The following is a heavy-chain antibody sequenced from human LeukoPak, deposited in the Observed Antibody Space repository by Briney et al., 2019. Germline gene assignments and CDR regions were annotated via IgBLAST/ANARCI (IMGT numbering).Heavy chain of an antibody. V-gene: IGHV5-51*01. D-gene: IGHD6-19*01. CDR3: ARMTSDWYFDY. Sequence: GESLKISCKGSGYNFHIDRIAWVRQMPGKGLEWMGIIFPGDSDTRYSPSFQGQVTISADKSISTAYLRWSSLKASDTAMYYCARMTSDWYFDYWGQGTLVTVSS. J-gene: IGHJ4*02. CDR1: GYNFHIDR. CDR2: IFPGDSDT.